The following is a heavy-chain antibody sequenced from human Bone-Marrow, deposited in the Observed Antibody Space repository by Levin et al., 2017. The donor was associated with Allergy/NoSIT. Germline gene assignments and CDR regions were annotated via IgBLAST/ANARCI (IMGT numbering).Heavy chain of an antibody. V-gene: IGHV2-5*02. Sequence: KLSGPTLVKPTQTLTLTCTFSGFSLDTDGVAVGWIRQPPGKPLEFLALIFWDDDQRYSPSLKTRITIAKDTSKNQVALSLTMMDPADTATYYCAHRGGYDSSTGFLPMYFDYWGQGTLVTVSS. CDR3: AHRGGYDSSTGFLPMYFDY. J-gene: IGHJ4*02. CDR2: IFWDDDQ. D-gene: IGHD5-12*01. CDR1: GFSLDTDGVA.